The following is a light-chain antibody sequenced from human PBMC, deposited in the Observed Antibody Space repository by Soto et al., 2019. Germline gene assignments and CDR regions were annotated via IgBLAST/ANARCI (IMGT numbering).Light chain of an antibody. CDR2: AVT. CDR3: SSYAGSNIL. J-gene: IGLJ2*01. CDR1: SSDVGGYNY. Sequence: QSALTQPASVSGSPGQSITISCTGTSSDVGGYNYVSWYQQHPGKAPKLMIYAVTDRPSGVSSRFSGSKSGNTASLTISGLQAEDEADYYCSSYAGSNILFGGGTKVTVL. V-gene: IGLV2-14*01.